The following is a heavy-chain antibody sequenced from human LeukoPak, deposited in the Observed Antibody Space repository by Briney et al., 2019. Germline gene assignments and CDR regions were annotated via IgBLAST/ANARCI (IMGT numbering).Heavy chain of an antibody. CDR3: ARAKYCSGAACFSYYYYGMDV. D-gene: IGHD2-15*01. CDR2: ISSSGSFI. CDR1: GFTFSAHS. J-gene: IGHJ6*02. Sequence: GGSLRLSCAASGFTFSAHSMNWVRQVPGKGLEWVSSISSSGSFIYYADSLRGRFTISRDNAKNSLYLQMDSLRVEDTAVYYCARAKYCSGAACFSYYYYGMDVWGQGTTVTVSS. V-gene: IGHV3-21*01.